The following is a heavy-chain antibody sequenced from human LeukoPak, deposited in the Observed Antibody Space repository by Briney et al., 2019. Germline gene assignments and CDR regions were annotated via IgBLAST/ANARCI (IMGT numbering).Heavy chain of an antibody. J-gene: IGHJ4*02. CDR2: MNPNSGNT. Sequence: ASVKVSCKASVYTFTTYDINWVRQATGQGLEWMGWMNPNSGNTGYAQKFQGRVTMTRNTSMSTAYMELSSLRSEDTAVYYCARANYYGSGKKDLDYWGQGTLATVSS. CDR3: ARANYYGSGKKDLDY. V-gene: IGHV1-8*01. CDR1: VYTFTTYD. D-gene: IGHD3-10*01.